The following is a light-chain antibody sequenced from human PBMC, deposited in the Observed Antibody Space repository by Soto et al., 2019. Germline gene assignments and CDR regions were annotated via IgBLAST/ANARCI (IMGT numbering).Light chain of an antibody. J-gene: IGKJ2*01. V-gene: IGKV3-11*01. CDR2: DSS. Sequence: ELVLTQSPATLSLSPGESATLSCRASQSVAGYLAWYQQKPGQGPRLLIYDSSTRATGTPARFRGSGSATAFPLTISTLEPEAFAIYICQHRSNWRMYTFGQGTKLAIK. CDR3: QHRSNWRMYT. CDR1: QSVAGY.